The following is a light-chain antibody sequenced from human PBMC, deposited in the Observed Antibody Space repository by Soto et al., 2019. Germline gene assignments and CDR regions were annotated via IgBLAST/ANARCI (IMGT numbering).Light chain of an antibody. Sequence: QSALTQPASVSGSPGQSITISCTGTSSDVGSYNIVSWYQQHPGKAPKLMIYEGTKRPSGVSNRFSGYKSGNTASLTISGLQAEDEADYYCCSYAGSSTWDVVFGGGTKLTVL. CDR2: EGT. J-gene: IGLJ2*01. CDR1: SSDVGSYNI. V-gene: IGLV2-23*01. CDR3: CSYAGSSTWDVV.